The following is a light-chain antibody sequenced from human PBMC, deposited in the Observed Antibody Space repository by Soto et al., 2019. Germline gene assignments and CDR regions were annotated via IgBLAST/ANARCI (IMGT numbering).Light chain of an antibody. CDR2: DAS. CDR3: QQRSNWPIT. J-gene: IGKJ5*01. V-gene: IGKV3-11*01. Sequence: EIVLTQSPATLSLSPGERATLSCRTSQSVSSYFAWYQQKPGRAPRLLIYDASNSATGIPARFIGSGSGKDFTLTISSLEPEDFAVYYCQQRSNWPITFGQGTRLEIK. CDR1: QSVSSY.